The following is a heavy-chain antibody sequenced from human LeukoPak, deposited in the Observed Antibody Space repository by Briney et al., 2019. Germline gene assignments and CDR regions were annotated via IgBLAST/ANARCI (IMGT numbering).Heavy chain of an antibody. CDR1: GYTFTSYD. Sequence: ASVKVSCKASGYTFTSYDINWVRQATGQGLEWMGWMNPNSGNTGYAQKFQGRVTMTRNTSISTAYMELSSLRSEDTAVYYCARSFYDFWSGYYRSWFDPWGQGTLVTVSS. CDR2: MNPNSGNT. V-gene: IGHV1-8*01. D-gene: IGHD3-3*01. J-gene: IGHJ5*02. CDR3: ARSFYDFWSGYYRSWFDP.